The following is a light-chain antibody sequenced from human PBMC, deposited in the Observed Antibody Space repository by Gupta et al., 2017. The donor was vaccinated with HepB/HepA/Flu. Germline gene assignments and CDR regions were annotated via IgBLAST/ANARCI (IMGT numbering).Light chain of an antibody. CDR1: QNIIRD. V-gene: IGKV3-15*01. J-gene: IGKJ5*01. Sequence: DILMTQSPASLSLSPGEMDTLSCRSSQNIIRDLAWYQHRPVQAPRLLIHSASTRDTGVQARFSGSGSGTEVTITISSRQLEEFAVYYCQHYKYWRPLTFGQGTRLQIK. CDR2: SAS. CDR3: QHYKYWRPLT.